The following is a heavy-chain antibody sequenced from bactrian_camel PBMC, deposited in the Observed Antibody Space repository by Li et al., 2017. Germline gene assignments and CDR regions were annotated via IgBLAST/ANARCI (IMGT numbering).Heavy chain of an antibody. D-gene: IGHD1*01. Sequence: HVQLVESGGGLVQPGGSLRLSCAASGFTFSSYGMSWVRQAPGKGLEWVSGIYSDGSATYYADSVKGRFTISKDNAKNTLSLQMNSLKPEDTAVYYCAAVFNGRGFAYWGQGTQVTVS. CDR1: GFTFSSYG. V-gene: IGHV3S7*01. CDR3: AAVFNGRGFAY. CDR2: IYSDGSAT. J-gene: IGHJ4*01.